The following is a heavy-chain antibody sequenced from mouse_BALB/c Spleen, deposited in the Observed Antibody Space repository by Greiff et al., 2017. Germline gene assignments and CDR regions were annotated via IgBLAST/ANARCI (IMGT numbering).Heavy chain of an antibody. CDR2: ICSGGST. J-gene: IGHJ4*01. Sequence: EVKLMESGGGLVKPGGSLKLSCAASGFTFSSYAMSWVRQTPEKRLEWVASICSGGSTYYPDSVKGRFTISRDNARNILYLQMSSLRSEDTAMYFGARATVVATGVDAMDYWGQGTSGTVSS. CDR1: GFTFSSYA. D-gene: IGHD1-1*01. V-gene: IGHV5-6-5*01. CDR3: ARATVVATGVDAMDY.